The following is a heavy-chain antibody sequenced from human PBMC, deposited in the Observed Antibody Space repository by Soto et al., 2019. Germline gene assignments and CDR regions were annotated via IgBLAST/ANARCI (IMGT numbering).Heavy chain of an antibody. V-gene: IGHV3-30*18. CDR1: GFIFSTYG. D-gene: IGHD1-1*01. Sequence: QVQLVQSGGGVVQPGRSLRLSCVASGFIFSTYGMHWVRQVPGKGLEWVAHISYDGSNEYYADSVKGRFTVSRDNAKNTQDLQMNGLKTEDTALYYCTKEYIVGTTWGYFESWGQGALVIVSS. CDR3: TKEYIVGTTWGYFES. CDR2: ISYDGSNE. J-gene: IGHJ4*02.